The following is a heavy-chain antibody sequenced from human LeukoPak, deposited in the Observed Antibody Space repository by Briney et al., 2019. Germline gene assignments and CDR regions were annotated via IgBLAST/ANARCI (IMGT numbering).Heavy chain of an antibody. CDR2: ISGSGGST. CDR1: RFTFSSYP. J-gene: IGHJ4*02. Sequence: PGGSLTLLSAASRFTFSSYPLSCVRQAPGKGLEWVSGISGSGGSTYYADSVKGRFTISRDNSKNTLYLQMNVLRAEDMAVYYCARVGSESLVNDNWGQRDPVTVSS. D-gene: IGHD6-19*01. CDR3: ARVGSESLVNDN. V-gene: IGHV3-23*01.